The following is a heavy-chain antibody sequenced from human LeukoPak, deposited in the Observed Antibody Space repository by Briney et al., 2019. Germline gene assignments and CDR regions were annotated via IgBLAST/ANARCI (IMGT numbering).Heavy chain of an antibody. CDR2: IYSGDGT. Sequence: GGSLRLSCAASGFTVSNNYMSWVRQAPGKGLEWVSVIYSGDGTHYADSVKGRFSISRDNSKNTLYLQMNSLRAEDTAVYYCARDLWGNYNDAFDIWGQGTMVSVSS. J-gene: IGHJ3*02. CDR3: ARDLWGNYNDAFDI. D-gene: IGHD1-7*01. CDR1: GFTVSNNY. V-gene: IGHV3-66*01.